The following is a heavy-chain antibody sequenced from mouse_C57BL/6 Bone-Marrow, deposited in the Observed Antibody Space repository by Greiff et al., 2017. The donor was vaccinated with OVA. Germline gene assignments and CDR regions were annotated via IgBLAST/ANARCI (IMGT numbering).Heavy chain of an antibody. CDR3: ASWYYGLDY. D-gene: IGHD1-1*01. CDR2: IHPKSGST. Sequence: QVQLQQPGAELVKPGASVKLSCKASGYTFTSYWMHWVKQRPGQGLEWIGMIHPKSGSTNYNEKFKSKATLTVDKSSSTAYMQLSSLTSEDSAVYYCASWYYGLDYWGQGTTLTVSS. J-gene: IGHJ2*01. V-gene: IGHV1-64*01. CDR1: GYTFTSYW.